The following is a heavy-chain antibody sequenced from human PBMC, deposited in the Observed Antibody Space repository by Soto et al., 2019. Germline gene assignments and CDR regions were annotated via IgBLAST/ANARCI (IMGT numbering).Heavy chain of an antibody. J-gene: IGHJ3*02. D-gene: IGHD3-22*01. CDR3: TTDLAPYYYDSSGRTGAFDI. CDR1: GFAIGRSW. Sequence: GGSLGLSCAAYGFAIGRSWLSWGRQGAGRGLKWGGRIKSKTDGGTTDYAAPVKGRFTISRDDSKNTLYLQMNSLKTEDTAVYYCTTDLAPYYYDSSGRTGAFDIWGQGTMVTVSS. CDR2: IKSKTDGGTT. V-gene: IGHV3-15*01.